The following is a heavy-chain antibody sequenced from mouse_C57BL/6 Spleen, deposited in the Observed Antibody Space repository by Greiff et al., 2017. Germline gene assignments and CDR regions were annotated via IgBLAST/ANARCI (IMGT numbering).Heavy chain of an antibody. V-gene: IGHV2-2*01. Sequence: QVQLKESGPGLVQPSQSLSITCTVSGFSLTSYGVHWVRQSPGQGLEWLGVIWRGGSTDYNAAFISRLSISKDNSKSQVFFKMNSLQADDTAIDYCAAHYYGSSFAYWGQGTLVTVSA. D-gene: IGHD1-1*01. CDR2: IWRGGST. J-gene: IGHJ3*01. CDR3: AAHYYGSSFAY. CDR1: GFSLTSYG.